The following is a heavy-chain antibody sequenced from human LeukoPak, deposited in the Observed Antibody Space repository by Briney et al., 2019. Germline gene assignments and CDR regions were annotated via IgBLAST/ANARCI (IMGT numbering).Heavy chain of an antibody. J-gene: IGHJ6*03. CDR3: AKDFSSASYTYYYYYMDV. D-gene: IGHD6-25*01. Sequence: SETLSLTCTVSGGSITTTTYYWGWIRQPPGKGLEWIGSIYYSGNTYYNPSLKSRVTISLDTSKNQFSLKVSSVTAADTAVYYCAKDFSSASYTYYYYYMDVWGKGTTVTVSS. CDR2: IYYSGNT. V-gene: IGHV4-39*07. CDR1: GGSITTTTYY.